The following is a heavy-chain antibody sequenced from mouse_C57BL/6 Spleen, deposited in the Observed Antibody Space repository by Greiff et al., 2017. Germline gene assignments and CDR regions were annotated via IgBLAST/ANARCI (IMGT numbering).Heavy chain of an antibody. Sequence: DVQLQESGPGLVKPSQSLSLTCSVTGYSITSGYYWNWIRQFPGNKLEWMGYISYDGSNNYNPSLKNRISITRDTSKNQFFLKLNSVTTEDTATYYCARDGSWEENFDYWGQGTTLTVSS. CDR2: ISYDGSN. D-gene: IGHD4-1*01. CDR1: GYSITSGYY. CDR3: ARDGSWEENFDY. V-gene: IGHV3-6*01. J-gene: IGHJ2*01.